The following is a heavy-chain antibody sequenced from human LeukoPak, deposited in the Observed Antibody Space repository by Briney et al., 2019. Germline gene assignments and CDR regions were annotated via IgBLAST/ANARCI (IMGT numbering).Heavy chain of an antibody. CDR3: AKEGYYDSSGYYFDAFDI. D-gene: IGHD3-22*01. V-gene: IGHV3-23*01. CDR2: ISGSGGST. J-gene: IGHJ3*02. CDR1: GFTFSSYA. Sequence: PGGSLRLSCAASGFTFSSYAMSWVRQAPWTGLEWVSAISGSGGSTYYADSVKGRFTISRDNSKNTLYLQMNSLRAEDTAVYYCAKEGYYDSSGYYFDAFDIWGQGTMVTVSS.